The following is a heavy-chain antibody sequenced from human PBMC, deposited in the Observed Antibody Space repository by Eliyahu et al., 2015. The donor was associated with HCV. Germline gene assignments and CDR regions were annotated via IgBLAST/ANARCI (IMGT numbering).Heavy chain of an antibody. Sequence: EVQLVESGGGLVQPGGSLRLSCXASXFTLXRYXXSWVRQXPGKGLEWVANINQDGSEKNYVDSVKGRITISRDNAKNSLYLQMKNLRAEDTAVYYCARDHRITMVRGAYHYYGMDVWGQGTTVTVSS. J-gene: IGHJ6*02. CDR2: INQDGSEK. D-gene: IGHD3-10*01. CDR3: ARDHRITMVRGAYHYYGMDV. V-gene: IGHV3-7*05. CDR1: XFTLXRYX.